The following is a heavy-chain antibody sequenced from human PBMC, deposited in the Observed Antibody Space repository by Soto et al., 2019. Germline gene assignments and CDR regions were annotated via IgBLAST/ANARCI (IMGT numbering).Heavy chain of an antibody. Sequence: QVQLVESGGGVVQPGRSLRLSCAASGFTFSSYAMHWVRQAPGRWLEWVAVISYDGSNKYYADSVKGRFTISRDNSKNTLYLQMNSLRAEDTAVYYCARYYTSPDYWGQGTLVTVSS. CDR3: ARYYTSPDY. V-gene: IGHV3-30-3*01. CDR2: ISYDGSNK. D-gene: IGHD1-26*01. CDR1: GFTFSSYA. J-gene: IGHJ4*02.